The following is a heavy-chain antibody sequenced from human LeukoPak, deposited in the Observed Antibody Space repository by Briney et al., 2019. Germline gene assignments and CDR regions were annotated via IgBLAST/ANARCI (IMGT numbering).Heavy chain of an antibody. J-gene: IGHJ2*01. D-gene: IGHD7-27*01. CDR1: GFTVSSKY. Sequence: GGSLRLSCAASGFTVSSKYMSWVRQAPGKGLEWVSVIYSGGSTYYADSVKGRFTISRDNSKNTLYLQINSLRAEDTAVYYCAREAPGSWYFDLWGRGTLVTVSS. CDR3: AREAPGSWYFDL. CDR2: IYSGGST. V-gene: IGHV3-53*01.